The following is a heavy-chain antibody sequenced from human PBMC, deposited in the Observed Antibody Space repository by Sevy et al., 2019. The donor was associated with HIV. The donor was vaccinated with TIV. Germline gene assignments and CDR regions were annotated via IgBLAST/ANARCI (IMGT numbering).Heavy chain of an antibody. CDR3: TRNSSSSERYYYYYYGMDV. CDR2: ISSSSSYT. CDR1: GFTFSDYY. J-gene: IGHJ6*02. V-gene: IGHV3-11*06. Sequence: GGSLRLSCAASGFTFSDYYMSWIRQAPGKGLEWVSYISSSSSYTNYADSVKGRFTISRDNAKNSLYLQMNSLRAEDTAVYYCTRNSSSSERYYYYYYGMDVWGQGTTVTVSS. D-gene: IGHD6-6*01.